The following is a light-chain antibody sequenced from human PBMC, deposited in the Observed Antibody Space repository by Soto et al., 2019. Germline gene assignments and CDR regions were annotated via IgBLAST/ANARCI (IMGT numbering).Light chain of an antibody. CDR1: SSNIGSNT. V-gene: IGLV1-44*01. Sequence: QLVLTQPPSASGTPGQRVTISCSGSSSNIGSNTVNWYQQLPGTAPKVLIYTNNQRPSGVPDRFSGSKSGTSASLAISGLQSEDETDYYCAAWDDSLNGVIFGGGTKLTVL. J-gene: IGLJ2*01. CDR2: TNN. CDR3: AAWDDSLNGVI.